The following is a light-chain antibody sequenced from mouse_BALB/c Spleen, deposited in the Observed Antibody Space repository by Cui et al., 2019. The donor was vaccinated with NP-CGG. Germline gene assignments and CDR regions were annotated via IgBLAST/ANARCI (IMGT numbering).Light chain of an antibody. CDR1: TGAVTTSNY. J-gene: IGLJ1*01. V-gene: IGLV1*01. Sequence: QAVVTQESTLTTSPGETVTLTCRSSTGAVTTSNYANWVQEKPDHLFTGLIGGTNNRVRGVPARFSGSLIGDKAAFTITGAQTEDEAIYFCALWYSNHWVFGGGTKLTVL. CDR2: GTN. CDR3: ALWYSNHWV.